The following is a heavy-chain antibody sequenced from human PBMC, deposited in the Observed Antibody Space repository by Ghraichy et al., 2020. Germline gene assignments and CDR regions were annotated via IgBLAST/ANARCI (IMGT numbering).Heavy chain of an antibody. Sequence: GSLRLSCAASGFTFSSYAMHWVRQAPGKGLEWVAVISYDGSNKYYADSVKGRFTISRDNSKNTLYLQMNSLRAEDTAVYYCARDLGYGMDVWGQGTTVTVSS. CDR2: ISYDGSNK. J-gene: IGHJ6*02. CDR1: GFTFSSYA. V-gene: IGHV3-30*04. D-gene: IGHD3-16*01. CDR3: ARDLGYGMDV.